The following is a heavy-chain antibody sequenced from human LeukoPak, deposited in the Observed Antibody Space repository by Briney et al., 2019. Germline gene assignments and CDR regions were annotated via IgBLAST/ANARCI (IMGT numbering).Heavy chain of an antibody. J-gene: IGHJ4*02. CDR2: ISYDGSNK. Sequence: PGGSLRLSCAASGFTFSSYAMHWVRQAPGKGLEWVAVISYDGSNKYYADSVKGRFTISRDNSKNTLYLQMNSLRAEDTAVYYCARETYYYDSSGYYYPKNFDYWGQGTLVTVSS. V-gene: IGHV3-30-3*01. CDR1: GFTFSSYA. D-gene: IGHD3-22*01. CDR3: ARETYYYDSSGYYYPKNFDY.